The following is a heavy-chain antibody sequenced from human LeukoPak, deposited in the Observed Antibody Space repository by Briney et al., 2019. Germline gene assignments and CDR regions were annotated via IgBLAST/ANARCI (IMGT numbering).Heavy chain of an antibody. D-gene: IGHD3-10*01. J-gene: IGHJ6*03. CDR2: IYYNGNT. V-gene: IGHV4-39*01. Sequence: SETLSLTCSVSGGSISSTNCHWGWIRQPPGKGLEWIGSIYYNGNTYYNPSLKSRVTISVDRSKNQFSLKLRSVTAADTAVYYCARHGGETIYYMDVWGKGTTVTVSS. CDR3: ARHGGETIYYMDV. CDR1: GGSISSTNCH.